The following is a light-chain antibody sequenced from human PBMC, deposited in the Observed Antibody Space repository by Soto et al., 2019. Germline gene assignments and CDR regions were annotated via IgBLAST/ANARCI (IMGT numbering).Light chain of an antibody. CDR1: SSDVGGYNF. V-gene: IGLV2-8*01. CDR3: SSYAGSSIPVA. Sequence: SALTQPPSASGSPGQSVTISCTGASSDVGGYNFVSWYQHHPGKAPRLMIYDVTQRPSGVPDRFSGSKSGNTASLTVSWLQVDDEAYYYCSSYAGSSIPVAFGGGTKLTVL. CDR2: DVT. J-gene: IGLJ2*01.